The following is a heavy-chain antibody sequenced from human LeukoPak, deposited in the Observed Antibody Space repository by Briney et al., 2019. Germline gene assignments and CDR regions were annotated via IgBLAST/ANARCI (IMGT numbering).Heavy chain of an antibody. Sequence: ASVKVSCKASGYTFTGYYMHWVRQAPGQGLEWTGWINPNSGGTNYAQKFQGRVAMTRDTSISTAYMELSGLRSDDTAVYYCARGYYDSSGYLSTLDFDYWGQGTLVTVSS. CDR3: ARGYYDSSGYLSTLDFDY. D-gene: IGHD3-22*01. CDR2: INPNSGGT. CDR1: GYTFTGYY. J-gene: IGHJ4*02. V-gene: IGHV1-2*02.